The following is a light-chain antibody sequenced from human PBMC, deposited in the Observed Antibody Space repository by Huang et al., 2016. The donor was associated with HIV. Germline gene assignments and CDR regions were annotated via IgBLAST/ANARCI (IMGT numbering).Light chain of an antibody. J-gene: IGKJ3*01. CDR2: VGS. V-gene: IGKV2-28*01. Sequence: DIVMTQSPLSLPVTPGEPASISCSSSQSLLHSNGYDYLDWYLQKPGQAPQLRVSVGSNRASGVPDRFSGSGSGTDFTLEISRVEAEDVGVYYCMQALQTPFTFGPGTKVDIK. CDR3: MQALQTPFT. CDR1: QSLLHSNGYDY.